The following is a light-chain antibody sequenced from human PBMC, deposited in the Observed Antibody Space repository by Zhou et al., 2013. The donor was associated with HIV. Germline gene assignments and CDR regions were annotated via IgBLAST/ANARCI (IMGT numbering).Light chain of an antibody. J-gene: IGKJ3*01. Sequence: DIQMTQSPSSLSASVGDRVTITCRASQSIASYLNWYQQKPGKAPKLLIYGASSLQSGVPSRFSGSGSGTDFTLTISSLQPEDFATYYCQQSYGTLLTFGPGTKVDIK. CDR3: QQSYGTLLT. CDR1: QSIASY. CDR2: GAS. V-gene: IGKV1-39*01.